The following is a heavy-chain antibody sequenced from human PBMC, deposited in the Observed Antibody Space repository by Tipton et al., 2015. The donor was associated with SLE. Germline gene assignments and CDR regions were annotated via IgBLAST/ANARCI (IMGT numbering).Heavy chain of an antibody. V-gene: IGHV5-51*01. CDR2: VYTGDSDT. D-gene: IGHD6-25*01. Sequence: QLVQSGAEVKKPGESLKISCKGSGYTFTSYWIGWVRQMPGKGLEWMGVVYTGDSDTRYSPSFEGQVTISADKSISTAYLQWSSLKASDTAMYYCARSRYSSGIHYMDVWGKGTTVTVSS. J-gene: IGHJ6*03. CDR3: ARSRYSSGIHYMDV. CDR1: GYTFTSYW.